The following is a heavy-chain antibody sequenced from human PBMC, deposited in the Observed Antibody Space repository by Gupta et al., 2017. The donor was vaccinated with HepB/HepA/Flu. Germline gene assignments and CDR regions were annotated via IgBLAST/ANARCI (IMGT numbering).Heavy chain of an antibody. D-gene: IGHD5-12*01. CDR2: IKHDGKEK. CDR1: ESTFSRTR. V-gene: IGHV3-7*01. Sequence: EVRRVESGGGLVEAGGSLRLSCRASESTFSRTRMSWVRQAPGKGVEWVANIKHDGKEKYYVDSVKGRFTISRDNAKNSLYLQMNSLRAEDTAVYYCASYVGGYDFRYWGQGTLVSVS. CDR3: ASYVGGYDFRY. J-gene: IGHJ4*02.